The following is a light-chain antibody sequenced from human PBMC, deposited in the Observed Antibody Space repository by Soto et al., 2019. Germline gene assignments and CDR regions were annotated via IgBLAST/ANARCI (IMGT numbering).Light chain of an antibody. CDR3: LQYYNYPRT. J-gene: IGKJ1*01. V-gene: IGKV1-6*01. Sequence: AIQMTQSPSSLSASVGDRVTITCRASQDIRNDLGWYQQKPGNAPKLLIYAAFRLQSGVPSRFSGSGSGTAFTITISGLQPEDVATYYCLQYYNYPRTFGQGTKVEIK. CDR1: QDIRND. CDR2: AAF.